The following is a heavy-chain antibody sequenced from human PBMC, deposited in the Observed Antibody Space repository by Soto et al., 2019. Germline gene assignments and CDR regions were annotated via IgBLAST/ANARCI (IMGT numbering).Heavy chain of an antibody. V-gene: IGHV3-23*01. Sequence: GGSLRLSCAASGFTFSRYAMSWVRQAPGKGLEWVSAISGSGGSTYYADSVKGRLTISRENSKNTLYLQMNSLRAEDTAVYYCAKDLGYCSGGSSYSIRLRYYFDYWGQGTLVTVSS. J-gene: IGHJ4*02. CDR2: ISGSGGST. CDR3: AKDLGYCSGGSSYSIRLRYYFDY. CDR1: GFTFSRYA. D-gene: IGHD2-15*01.